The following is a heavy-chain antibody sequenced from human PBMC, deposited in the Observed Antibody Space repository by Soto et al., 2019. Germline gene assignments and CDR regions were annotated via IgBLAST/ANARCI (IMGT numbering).Heavy chain of an antibody. V-gene: IGHV3-15*07. CDR3: GAGPYSSGPT. D-gene: IGHD6-19*01. CDR2: IKPKSEGETA. Sequence: EMQLVQSGGGLVKPGGSLRLSCVASRFNFSAAWLNWIRQAPGKGLEWVGRIKPKSEGETADYTAPVRGRFTISRDDSQITLHLQMDSLKAEDTAVYYCGAGPYSSGPTWGLGVLVTVSS. J-gene: IGHJ4*02. CDR1: RFNFSAAW.